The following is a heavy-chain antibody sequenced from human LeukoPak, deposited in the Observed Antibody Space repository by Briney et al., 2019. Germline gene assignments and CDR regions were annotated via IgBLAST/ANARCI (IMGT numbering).Heavy chain of an antibody. CDR1: GFTFDDYA. Sequence: GGSLRLSCAASGFTFDDYAMHWVRQAPGKGLEWVSGISWNSGSIGYADSVKGRFTISRDNAKNSLYLQMNSLRAEDTTVYYCARDTADGMDVWGQGTTVTVSS. D-gene: IGHD2-2*01. V-gene: IGHV3-9*01. CDR2: ISWNSGSI. J-gene: IGHJ6*02. CDR3: ARDTADGMDV.